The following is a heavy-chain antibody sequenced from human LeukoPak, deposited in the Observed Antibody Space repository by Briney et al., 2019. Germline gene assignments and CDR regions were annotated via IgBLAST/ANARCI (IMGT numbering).Heavy chain of an antibody. V-gene: IGHV3-48*04. CDR1: GFTFSTYT. J-gene: IGHJ5*02. D-gene: IGHD3-9*01. Sequence: GGSLRLSCAASGFTFSTYTMNWVRQAPGKGLEWVSYISSGSSTIYYADSVKGRFTISRDNAKNSLYLQMNSLRAEDTAVYYCARSDISRYNWFDPWGQGTLVTVSS. CDR3: ARSDISRYNWFDP. CDR2: ISSGSSTI.